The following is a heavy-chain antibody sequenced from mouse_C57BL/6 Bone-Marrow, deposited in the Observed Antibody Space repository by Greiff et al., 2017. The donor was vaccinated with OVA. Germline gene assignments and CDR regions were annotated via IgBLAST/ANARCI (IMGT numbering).Heavy chain of an antibody. CDR3: ARERGYDYAWFAY. J-gene: IGHJ3*01. D-gene: IGHD2-4*01. CDR2: ISYDGSN. V-gene: IGHV3-6*01. CDR1: GYSITSGYY. Sequence: EVQVVESGPGLVKPSQSLSLTCSVTGYSITSGYYWNWIRQFPGNKLEWMGYISYDGSNNYNPSLKNRISITRDTSKNQFFLKLNSVTTEDTATYYCARERGYDYAWFAYWGQGTLVTVSA.